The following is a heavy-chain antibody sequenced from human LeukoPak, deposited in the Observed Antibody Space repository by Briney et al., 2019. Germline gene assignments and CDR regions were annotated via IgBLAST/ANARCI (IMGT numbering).Heavy chain of an antibody. CDR1: GFTFGSYD. V-gene: IGHV3-13*01. CDR3: ARDRFPGHGMDV. CDR2: IGTAGDT. Sequence: GGTLRLSCAASGFTFGSYDMHWVRQATGKGLEWVSAIGTAGDTSYPGSVKGRFTISSENAKNSLYLQMNSLRAGDTAVYYCARDRFPGHGMDVWGKGTTVTVSS. J-gene: IGHJ6*03. D-gene: IGHD3-10*01.